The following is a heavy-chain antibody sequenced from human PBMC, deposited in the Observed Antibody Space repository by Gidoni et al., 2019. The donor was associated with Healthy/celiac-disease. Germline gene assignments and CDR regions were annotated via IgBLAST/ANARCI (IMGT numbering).Heavy chain of an antibody. J-gene: IGHJ4*02. Sequence: QVQLQQWGAGLLKPSETLSLTCAVYGGSFSGYYWSWIRQPPGKGLEWIGEINHSGSTNYNPSLKSRVTISVDTSKNQFSLKLSSVTAADTAVYYCARVGYCSSTSCQFPGGFDYWGQGTLVTVSS. D-gene: IGHD2-2*01. V-gene: IGHV4-34*01. CDR1: GGSFSGYY. CDR3: ARVGYCSSTSCQFPGGFDY. CDR2: INHSGST.